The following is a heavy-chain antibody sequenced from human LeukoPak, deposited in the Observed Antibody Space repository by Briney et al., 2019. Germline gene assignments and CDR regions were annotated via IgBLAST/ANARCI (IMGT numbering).Heavy chain of an antibody. CDR1: GGTFNSYA. Sequence: EASVTVSCKASGGTFNSYAISWVRQAPGQGLEWMGRIIPILGIANYAQKFQGRVTITADKSTSTAYMELSSLRSEDTAVYYCARAGYCSSTSCDPDSYWGQGTLVTVSS. J-gene: IGHJ4*02. V-gene: IGHV1-69*04. CDR2: IIPILGIA. CDR3: ARAGYCSSTSCDPDSY. D-gene: IGHD2-2*01.